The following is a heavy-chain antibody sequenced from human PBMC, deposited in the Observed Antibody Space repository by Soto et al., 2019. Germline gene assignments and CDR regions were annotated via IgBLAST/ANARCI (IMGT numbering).Heavy chain of an antibody. Sequence: QVQLVQSGAEVKKPGSSVKVSCKASGGTLSSYPISWVRQAPGQGLEWMGRIIPVVAFTNYAQALQGRLTSTADMSTNTAYIELSSLGPEDTAVYYCARPIGATGWNWFEPWGQGTLVTVSS. V-gene: IGHV1-69*02. CDR3: ARPIGATGWNWFEP. D-gene: IGHD3-3*01. CDR1: GGTLSSYP. CDR2: IIPVVAFT. J-gene: IGHJ5*02.